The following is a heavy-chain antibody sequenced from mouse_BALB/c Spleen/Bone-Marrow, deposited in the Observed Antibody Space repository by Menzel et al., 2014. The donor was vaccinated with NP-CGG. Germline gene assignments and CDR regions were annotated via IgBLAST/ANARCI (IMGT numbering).Heavy chain of an antibody. CDR3: VREDGHLHYYSMDY. CDR1: GFSLTSYG. J-gene: IGHJ4*01. D-gene: IGHD2-3*01. V-gene: IGHV2-9*02. Sequence: QVHVKQSGPGLVAPSQRLSITCTVSGFSLTSYGVHWVRQPPGKGLEWLGVIWAGGSTNYNSALMSRLSISKDNSKSQVFLKMNSLQTDDTAMYYCVREDGHLHYYSMDYWGQGTSVTVSS. CDR2: IWAGGST.